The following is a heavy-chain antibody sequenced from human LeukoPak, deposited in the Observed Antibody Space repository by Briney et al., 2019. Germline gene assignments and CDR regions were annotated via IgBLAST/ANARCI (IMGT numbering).Heavy chain of an antibody. CDR2: INGAGSST. V-gene: IGHV3-74*01. CDR1: GFTFSSHW. CDR3: ARDLFFSDAGYSSGWRAEYFHH. D-gene: IGHD6-19*01. Sequence: GGSLRLSCAASGFTFSSHWMHWVRQAPGKGLVWVSRINGAGSSTSYADSVRGRFTVSRDNAKNTLNLQMNSLRAEDTAVYYCARDLFFSDAGYSSGWRAEYFHHWGQGTLVTVSS. J-gene: IGHJ1*01.